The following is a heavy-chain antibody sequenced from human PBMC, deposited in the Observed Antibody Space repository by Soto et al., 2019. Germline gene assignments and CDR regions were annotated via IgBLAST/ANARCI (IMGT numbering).Heavy chain of an antibody. Sequence: EVQVVESGGGLVQPGGSLRLSCVVSGFTVNGDYMNWVRQAPGKGLEWVSVIYSGGNTYYAVSVKGRFSISRDNFKNTLYLEMNSLRAEDTAVYFCARHDWFDPWGQGTLVTVSS. CDR1: GFTVNGDY. V-gene: IGHV3-66*04. J-gene: IGHJ5*02. CDR3: ARHDWFDP. CDR2: IYSGGNT.